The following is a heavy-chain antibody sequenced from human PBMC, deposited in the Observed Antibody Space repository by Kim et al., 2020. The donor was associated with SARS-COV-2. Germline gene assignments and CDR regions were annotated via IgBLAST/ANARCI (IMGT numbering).Heavy chain of an antibody. CDR1: GYTFTRYG. CDR3: ARDSPLVY. Sequence: ASVKVSCKASGYTFTRYGISWVRQAPGQGLEWMGWISAYNGSTNYAQKFQGRVTMTTDTSTNTAYMELRSLRSDDTAVYYCARDSPLVYWGQGTLVTVSS. J-gene: IGHJ4*02. V-gene: IGHV1-18*04. CDR2: ISAYNGST.